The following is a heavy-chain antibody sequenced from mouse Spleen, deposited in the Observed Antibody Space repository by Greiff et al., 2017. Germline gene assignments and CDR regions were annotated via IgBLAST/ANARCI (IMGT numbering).Heavy chain of an antibody. V-gene: IGHV1-76*01. J-gene: IGHJ3*01. Sequence: QVQLQQSGADLVRPGASVKLSCKASGYTFTDYYINWVKQRPGQGLEWIARIYPGNDNTYYNEKFKGKATLTAEKSSTTAYMQLSSLTSEDSAVYFCSRAGGSSFAYWGQGTLVTVSA. CDR1: GYTFTDYY. CDR2: IYPGNDNT. CDR3: SRAGGSSFAY.